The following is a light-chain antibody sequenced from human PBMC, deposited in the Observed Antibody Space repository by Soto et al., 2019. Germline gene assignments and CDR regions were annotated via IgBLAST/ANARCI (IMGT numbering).Light chain of an antibody. CDR3: TSFTSSNTWV. Sequence: QSALTQPASVSGSPGQTITIPCTRTSSDVGGYNYVSWFQQHPGKAPKLKIYEVSNRPPGVANRFSGSKSGYTASLTISELQAEDEADYYCTSFTSSNTWVCGGGTKVTVL. V-gene: IGLV2-14*03. CDR1: SSDVGGYNY. CDR2: EVS. J-gene: IGLJ3*02.